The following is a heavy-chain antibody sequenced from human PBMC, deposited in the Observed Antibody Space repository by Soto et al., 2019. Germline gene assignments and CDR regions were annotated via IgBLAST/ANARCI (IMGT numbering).Heavy chain of an antibody. Sequence: EVQLVESGGGLVQPGGSLRLSCAASGFTFSDHYVDWVRQAPGKGLEWVARIRNKANSYSTEYAASAKGRFTISRDDSQNFGYLQMSSRKTGDTAGYYFARIRLGSYVLKYFDYWGQGTLFTVSS. J-gene: IGHJ4*02. V-gene: IGHV3-72*01. D-gene: IGHD1-26*01. CDR3: ARIRLGSYVLKYFDY. CDR2: IRNKANSYST. CDR1: GFTFSDHY.